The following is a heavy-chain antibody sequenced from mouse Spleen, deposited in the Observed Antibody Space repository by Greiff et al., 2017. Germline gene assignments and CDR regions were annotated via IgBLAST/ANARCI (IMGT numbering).Heavy chain of an antibody. CDR1: GYTFTSYW. Sequence: LQQPGSELVRPGASVKLSCKASGYTFTSYWMHWVKQRHGQGLEWIGNIYPGSGSTNYDEKFKSKGTLTVDTSSSTAYMHLSSLTSEDSAVYFCARRGRDWFAYWGQGTLVTVSA. CDR2: IYPGSGST. J-gene: IGHJ3*01. CDR3: ARRGRDWFAY. V-gene: IGHV1S22*01.